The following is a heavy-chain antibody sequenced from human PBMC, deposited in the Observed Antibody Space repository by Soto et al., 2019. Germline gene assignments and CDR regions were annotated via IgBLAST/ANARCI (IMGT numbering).Heavy chain of an antibody. D-gene: IGHD1-26*01. J-gene: IGHJ4*02. CDR3: SRDRGSYALDY. Sequence: QVQLVQSGAEVKKPGASVKVSCKASGYTFTSYGFIWVRQAPGQGLEWMGWISAYNGNTNYAQKVQGRVTMTTDTSTTTGYMELGSLRSDDTAVYYCSRDRGSYALDYWGQGTLVTVSS. CDR1: GYTFTSYG. CDR2: ISAYNGNT. V-gene: IGHV1-18*01.